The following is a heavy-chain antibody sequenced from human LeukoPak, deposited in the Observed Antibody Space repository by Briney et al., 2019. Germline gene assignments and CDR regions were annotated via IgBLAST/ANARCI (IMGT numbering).Heavy chain of an antibody. CDR1: GFTFSSYA. J-gene: IGHJ4*02. D-gene: IGHD1-26*01. CDR2: IGTAGDT. CDR3: ARQKTPHGNFDY. Sequence: GGSLRLSCAASGFTFSSYAMHWVRQATGKGLEWVSAIGTAGDTFYPGSVKGRFTISRENARNSLYLQMNSLRVEDTAVYYCARQKTPHGNFDYWAREPWSPSPQ. V-gene: IGHV3-13*01.